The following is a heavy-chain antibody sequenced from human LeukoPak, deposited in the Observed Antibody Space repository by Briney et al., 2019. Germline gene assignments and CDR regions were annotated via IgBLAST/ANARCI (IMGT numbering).Heavy chain of an antibody. Sequence: AETLSLTCTVPGGSISSYDWSWIRQPPGNGLECIGYLYYSGSTNYNPPLKSRVTISVDTSKNQFSLKLSSVTAADTAVYYCARLKAVPGTGGYFDYWGQGTLVTVSS. V-gene: IGHV4-59*08. D-gene: IGHD6-13*01. CDR3: ARLKAVPGTGGYFDY. J-gene: IGHJ4*02. CDR1: GGSISSYD. CDR2: LYYSGST.